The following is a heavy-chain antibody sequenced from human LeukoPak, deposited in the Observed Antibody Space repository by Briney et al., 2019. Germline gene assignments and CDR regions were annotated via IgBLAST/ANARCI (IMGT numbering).Heavy chain of an antibody. D-gene: IGHD3-3*01. CDR1: GATFSDYA. CDR2: FIPILGTA. J-gene: IGHJ6*04. Sequence: GSSVKVSCKASGATFSDYALNWVRQAPGQGLEWMGVFIPILGTANSTQKFQDRLTITADISTNTAYMELSSLRSEDTAVYFCAAIPVFAVVLHQEPVWGKGTTVTVSS. CDR3: AAIPVFAVVLHQEPV. V-gene: IGHV1-69*06.